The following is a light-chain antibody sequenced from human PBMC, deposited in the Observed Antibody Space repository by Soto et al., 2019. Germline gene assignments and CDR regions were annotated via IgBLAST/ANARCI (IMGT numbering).Light chain of an antibody. CDR3: QQVSGSPLN. V-gene: IGKV1-9*01. CDR2: AAS. J-gene: IGKJ4*01. CDR1: LGISSL. Sequence: TQSPSFLSASVGGRVTINCRASLGISSLLAGYQPGPGKAPHILIYAASTLQSGVPSRFSGSASGTEFTLTISSLQPEDFATYYCQQVSGSPLNFGGGTKVDI.